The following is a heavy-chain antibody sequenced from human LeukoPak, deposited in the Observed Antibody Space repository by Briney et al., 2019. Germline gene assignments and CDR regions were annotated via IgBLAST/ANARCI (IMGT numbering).Heavy chain of an antibody. D-gene: IGHD1-1*01. CDR1: GFTFSDYA. CDR2: IRYEGDIA. CDR3: ASWISNDNY. Sequence: GGSLRLSCAASGFTFSDYAMHWVRQAPGKGLEWVAFIRYEGDIAHYADSVEGRFIISRDNSMNTLYLQMNSLRVEDTAVYYCASWISNDNYWGQGTLVTVSS. V-gene: IGHV3-30*02. J-gene: IGHJ4*02.